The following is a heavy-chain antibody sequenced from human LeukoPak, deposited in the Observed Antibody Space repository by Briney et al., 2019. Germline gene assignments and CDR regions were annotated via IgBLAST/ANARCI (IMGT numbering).Heavy chain of an antibody. CDR3: AREYVVVPAAIGAFDI. D-gene: IGHD2-2*01. J-gene: IGHJ3*02. V-gene: IGHV1-18*04. Sequence: ASVKVSCKASGYTFTSYGISWVRQAPGQGLERMGWISAYNGNTNYAQKLQGRVTMTTDTSTSTAYMELRSLRSDDTAVYYCAREYVVVPAAIGAFDIWGQGTMVTVSS. CDR1: GYTFTSYG. CDR2: ISAYNGNT.